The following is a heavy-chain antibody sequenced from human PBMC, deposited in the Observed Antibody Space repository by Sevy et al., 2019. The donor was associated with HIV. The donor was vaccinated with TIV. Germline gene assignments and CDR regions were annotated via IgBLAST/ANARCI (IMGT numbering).Heavy chain of an antibody. J-gene: IGHJ4*02. CDR2: INPNSGGT. V-gene: IGHV1-2*02. CDR3: ARTVYIRDFYFDY. D-gene: IGHD1-20*01. Sequence: ASVKVSCKASGYTFTDYYIHWVRQAPGQGLEWMGWINPNSGGTNYAQKFQGRVTMTRDTSISTAYMELSRLRSDDTAVYCCARTVYIRDFYFDYWGQGTLVTVSS. CDR1: GYTFTDYY.